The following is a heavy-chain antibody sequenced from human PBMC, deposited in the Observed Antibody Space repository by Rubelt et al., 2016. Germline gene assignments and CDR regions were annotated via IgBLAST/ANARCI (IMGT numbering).Heavy chain of an antibody. Sequence: EVQLVESGGGLVQPGGSLRLSCAASGFTFSSYEMNWVRQAPGKGLEWVSYISSSCSTIYYAYSVKGRFTISRDNAKNSLYLQMTSLRAEDTAVYYCARSDIVATITDYWGQGTLVTVSS. CDR3: ARSDIVATITDY. J-gene: IGHJ4*02. CDR1: GFTFSSYE. V-gene: IGHV3-48*03. CDR2: ISSSCSTI. D-gene: IGHD5-12*01.